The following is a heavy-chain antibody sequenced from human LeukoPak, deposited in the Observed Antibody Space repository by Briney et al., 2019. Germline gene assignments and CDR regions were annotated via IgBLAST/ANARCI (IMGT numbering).Heavy chain of an antibody. CDR3: AREGQPYNWFDP. CDR1: GFTFSSYA. CDR2: ISYDGSNE. D-gene: IGHD6-13*01. J-gene: IGHJ5*02. Sequence: PGRSLRLSCAASGFTFSSYAMHWVRQAPGRGLEWVAVISYDGSNEYYADSVKGRFTISRDDSKKTLYLQMSSLRAEDTAVYYCAREGQPYNWFDPWGQGTLVTVSS. V-gene: IGHV3-30*15.